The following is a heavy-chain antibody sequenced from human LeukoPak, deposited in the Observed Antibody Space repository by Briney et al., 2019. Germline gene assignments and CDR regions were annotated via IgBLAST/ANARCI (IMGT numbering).Heavy chain of an antibody. CDR1: GYTFTGYY. CDR3: ARGLMGSSWYRLIHFDP. Sequence: ASVKVSCKASGYTFTGYYMHWVRQAPGQGLEWMGWINPNSGGTNYAQKFQGRVTMTRDTSISTAYMELSRLRSDDTAVYYCARGLMGSSWYRLIHFDPWGQGTLVTVSS. D-gene: IGHD6-13*01. CDR2: INPNSGGT. J-gene: IGHJ5*02. V-gene: IGHV1-2*02.